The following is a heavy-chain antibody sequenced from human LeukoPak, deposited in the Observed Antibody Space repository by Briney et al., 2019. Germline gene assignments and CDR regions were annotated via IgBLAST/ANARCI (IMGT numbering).Heavy chain of an antibody. Sequence: GGSLRLSCAASGFTFSGSEMHWVRQAPGKGLEWVAYISPTGKTTNYADSVQGRFTVSRDNDKNLTFLQMSSLRAGDTAIYYCARGVVSGYNVLTGYFRAFDYWGQGALVTVSS. CDR2: ISPTGKTT. J-gene: IGHJ4*02. D-gene: IGHD3-9*01. CDR1: GFTFSGSE. V-gene: IGHV3-48*03. CDR3: ARGVVSGYNVLTGYFRAFDY.